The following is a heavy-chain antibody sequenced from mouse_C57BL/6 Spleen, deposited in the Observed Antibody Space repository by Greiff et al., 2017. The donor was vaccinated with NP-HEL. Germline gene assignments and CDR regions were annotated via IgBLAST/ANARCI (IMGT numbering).Heavy chain of an antibody. CDR1: GYSITSGYY. V-gene: IGHV3-6*01. CDR3: ARDDGYFRAMDY. J-gene: IGHJ4*01. Sequence: VQLKESGPGLVKPSQSLSLTCSVTGYSITSGYYWNWIRQFPGNKLEWMGYISYDGSNNYNPSLKNRISITRDTSKNQFFLKLNSVTTEDTATYYCARDDGYFRAMDYWGQGTSVTVSS. CDR2: ISYDGSN. D-gene: IGHD2-3*01.